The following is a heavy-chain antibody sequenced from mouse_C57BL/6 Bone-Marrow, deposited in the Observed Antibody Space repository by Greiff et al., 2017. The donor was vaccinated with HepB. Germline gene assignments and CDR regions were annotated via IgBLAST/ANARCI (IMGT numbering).Heavy chain of an antibody. CDR1: GYTFTSYG. V-gene: IGHV1-81*01. CDR2: IYPRSGNT. J-gene: IGHJ4*01. Sequence: VQVVESGAELARPGASVKLSCKASGYTFTSYGISWVKQRTGQGLEWIGEIYPRSGNTYYNEKFKGKATLTADKSSSTAYMELRSLTSEDSAVYFCASRRDYWGQGTSATVSS. CDR3: ASRRDY.